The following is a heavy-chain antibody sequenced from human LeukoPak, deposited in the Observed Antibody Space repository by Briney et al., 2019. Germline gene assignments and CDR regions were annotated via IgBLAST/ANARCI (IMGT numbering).Heavy chain of an antibody. D-gene: IGHD3-9*01. J-gene: IGHJ4*02. CDR1: GYSFTSYY. CDR2: INPSGSSA. V-gene: IGHV1-2*02. CDR3: ARSPHILTGENFDY. Sequence: ASVKVSCKASGYSFTSYYMHWVRQAPGQGLEWMGFINPSGSSAAYAQKFQGRVTMTRDTSISTAYMELSRLRSDDTAVYYCARSPHILTGENFDYWGQGTLVTVSS.